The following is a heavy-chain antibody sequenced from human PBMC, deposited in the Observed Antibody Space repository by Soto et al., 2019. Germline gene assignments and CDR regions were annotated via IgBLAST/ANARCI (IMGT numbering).Heavy chain of an antibody. J-gene: IGHJ4*02. CDR1: GFTFSSYD. CDR2: IGTAGDT. CDR3: ARALWIGEGVVAAMGY. Sequence: GGSLRLSCAASGFTFSSYDMHWVRQATGKGLEWVSAIGTAGDTYYPGSVKGRFTISRENAKNSLYLQMNSLRAGDTAVYYCARALWIGEGVVAAMGYWGQGTLVTVSS. D-gene: IGHD2-15*01. V-gene: IGHV3-13*01.